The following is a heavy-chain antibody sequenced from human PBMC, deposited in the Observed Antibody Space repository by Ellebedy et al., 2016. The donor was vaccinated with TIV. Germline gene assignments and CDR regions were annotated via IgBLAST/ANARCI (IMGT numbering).Heavy chain of an antibody. Sequence: GGSLRLXXAASGFTFSSYSMNWVRQAPGKGLEWVSYISSSSTIYYADSVTGRFTISRDNAKNSLYLQMNSLRDEDTAVYYCASGDPYSSSWSHYYYYGMDVWGQGTTVTVSS. CDR1: GFTFSSYS. CDR3: ASGDPYSSSWSHYYYYGMDV. D-gene: IGHD6-13*01. J-gene: IGHJ6*02. V-gene: IGHV3-48*02. CDR2: ISSSSTI.